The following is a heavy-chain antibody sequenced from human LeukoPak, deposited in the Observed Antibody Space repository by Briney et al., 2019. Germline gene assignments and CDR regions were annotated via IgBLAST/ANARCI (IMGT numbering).Heavy chain of an antibody. V-gene: IGHV1-2*02. CDR1: GYPFSDFY. J-gene: IGHJ4*02. CDR2: ITPKSGDT. CDR3: ARVRLVDERAWAY. Sequence: ASVKVSCKASGYPFSDFYIHWVRHAPGQGLEYVGWITPKSGDTYSPQRFQGRVTMTRDASISTAYMELSSLRSDDTAVYFCARVRLVDERAWAYWGQGTLVTVSS. D-gene: IGHD1-1*01.